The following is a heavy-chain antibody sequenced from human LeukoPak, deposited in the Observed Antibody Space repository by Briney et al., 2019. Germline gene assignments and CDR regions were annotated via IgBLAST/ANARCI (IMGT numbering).Heavy chain of an antibody. CDR2: ISGSGGST. V-gene: IGHV3-23*01. J-gene: IGHJ4*02. CDR1: GFTFSGYA. D-gene: IGHD3-22*01. CDR3: AKDQRGTTLIADY. Sequence: GGSLRLSCAASGFTFSGYAMSWVRQAPGKGLEWVSAISGSGGSTYYADSVKGRFTISRDNSKNTLYLQMNSLRAEDTAVYYCAKDQRGTTLIADYWGQGTLVTVSS.